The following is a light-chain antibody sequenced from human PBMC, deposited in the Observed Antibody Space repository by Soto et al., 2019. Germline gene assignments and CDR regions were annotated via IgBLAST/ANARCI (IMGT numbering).Light chain of an antibody. Sequence: QSVLTQPPSVSGAPGQTVTISCTGSSSNIGAGFDVHWYQQLPGTAPKVFIYGNSNRPSGVPDRFSGSKSGTSASLAITGLQPEDEADYYCQSYDTSLRDWVFGGGTKLTVL. CDR2: GNS. CDR3: QSYDTSLRDWV. J-gene: IGLJ3*02. CDR1: SSNIGAGFD. V-gene: IGLV1-40*01.